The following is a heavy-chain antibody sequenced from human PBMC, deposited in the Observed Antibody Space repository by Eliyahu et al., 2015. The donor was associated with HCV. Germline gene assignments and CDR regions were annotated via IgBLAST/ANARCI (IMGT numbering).Heavy chain of an antibody. CDR3: ARGEGAGYCSSSSCFQVGYFYYMDV. CDR2: IFTSGTT. J-gene: IGHJ6*03. D-gene: IGHD2-15*01. Sequence: QVQLQESGPGLVKPSQTLSLTCSVSGGSITSGXYYWSWIRQPAGKGLEWIGRIFTSGTTNYNPSLKSRVSISVDTSKNQFSLYLSSVTATDTAVYFCARGEGAGYCSSSSCFQVGYFYYMDVWGKGTTVTVSS. CDR1: GGSITSGXYY. V-gene: IGHV4-61*02.